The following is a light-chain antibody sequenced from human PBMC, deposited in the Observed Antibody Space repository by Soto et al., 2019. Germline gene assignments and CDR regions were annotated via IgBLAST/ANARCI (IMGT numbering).Light chain of an antibody. J-gene: IGKJ1*01. Sequence: IPMTQSPSTLPAAVGDRVTITCRASQSISSWLAWYQQKPGKAPKLLIYKASSLESGVPSRFSGSGSGTEFTLTISSLQPDDFATYYCQQYNSYSQTFGQGTKVEIK. CDR3: QQYNSYSQT. V-gene: IGKV1-5*03. CDR2: KAS. CDR1: QSISSW.